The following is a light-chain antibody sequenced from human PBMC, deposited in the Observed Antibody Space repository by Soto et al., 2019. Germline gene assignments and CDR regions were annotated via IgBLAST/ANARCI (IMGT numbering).Light chain of an antibody. CDR3: HQYNNWPRT. CDR1: QSVRNN. V-gene: IGKV3-15*01. CDR2: GAS. J-gene: IGKJ5*01. Sequence: IVLIQSPATLSVSPVERATLSCRASQSVRNNLAWYQQKPGQAPSLLIYGASTRATGIPARFSGSGSGTEFTLTISSLQSEDFAVYFCHQYNNWPRTFGQGTRLEIK.